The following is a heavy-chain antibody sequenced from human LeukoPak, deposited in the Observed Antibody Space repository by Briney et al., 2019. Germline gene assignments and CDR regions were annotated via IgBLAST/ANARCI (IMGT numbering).Heavy chain of an antibody. J-gene: IGHJ4*02. CDR1: GGSISSSSYY. V-gene: IGHV4-39*07. Sequence: SETLSLTCTVSGGSISSSSYYWGWIRQPPGKGLEWIGSIYYSGSTNYNPSLKSRVTISVDTSKNQFSLKLSSVTAADTAVYYCARDLAYSSSWYGGFDYWGQGTLVTVSS. CDR3: ARDLAYSSSWYGGFDY. CDR2: IYYSGST. D-gene: IGHD6-13*01.